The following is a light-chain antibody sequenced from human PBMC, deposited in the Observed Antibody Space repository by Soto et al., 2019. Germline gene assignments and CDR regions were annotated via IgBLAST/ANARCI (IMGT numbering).Light chain of an antibody. Sequence: EIVLTQSPGTLSLSPGERATLSCRASQSVSSNYLAWYQQKRGQAPRLLIYGASSRATGIPTRFSGSGSGTDFALTISRLEPEDFAVYYCQQCDTSPRTFGLGTQVEI. J-gene: IGKJ1*01. CDR1: QSVSSNY. V-gene: IGKV3-20*01. CDR2: GAS. CDR3: QQCDTSPRT.